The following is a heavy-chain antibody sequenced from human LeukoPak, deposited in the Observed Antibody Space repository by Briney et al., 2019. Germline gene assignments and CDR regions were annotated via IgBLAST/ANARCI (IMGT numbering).Heavy chain of an antibody. Sequence: GGSLRLSCAASGFTVSSNYMSWVRQAPGKGLEWVSVIYSGGSTYYADSVKGRFTISRGNSKNTLYLQMNSLRAEDTAVYYCARDRSGSNDAFDIWGQGTMVTVSS. V-gene: IGHV3-66*01. CDR2: IYSGGST. J-gene: IGHJ3*02. CDR3: ARDRSGSNDAFDI. D-gene: IGHD6-19*01. CDR1: GFTVSSNY.